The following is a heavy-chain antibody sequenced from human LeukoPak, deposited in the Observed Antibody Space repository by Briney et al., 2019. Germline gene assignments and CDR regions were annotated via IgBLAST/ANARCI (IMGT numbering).Heavy chain of an antibody. CDR2: IKQDGSEK. V-gene: IGHV3-7*03. D-gene: IGHD6-13*01. Sequence: GGSLRLSCAASGFTFSSYWMSWVRQAPGKGLEWVANIKQDGSEKYYVDSVKGRFTISRDNAKNSLYLQMNSLRAEDTAVYYCASSSWHGYFQHWGQGTLVTVSS. CDR3: ASSSWHGYFQH. CDR1: GFTFSSYW. J-gene: IGHJ1*01.